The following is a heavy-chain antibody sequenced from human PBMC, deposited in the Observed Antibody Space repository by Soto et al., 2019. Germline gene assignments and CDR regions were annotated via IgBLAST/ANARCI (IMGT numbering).Heavy chain of an antibody. V-gene: IGHV1-8*01. Sequence: VKVSCKAFGYTFTSYDIYWVRQATGQGLEWMGWMNPNTGNSAYAQKFQGRVTVTSDTSINTVHMELSSLRSEDTAVYYCARRAETNGWNGFGADKYYFDFWGQGTLVTVSS. D-gene: IGHD1-1*01. CDR1: GYTFTSYD. J-gene: IGHJ4*02. CDR3: ARRAETNGWNGFGADKYYFDF. CDR2: MNPNTGNS.